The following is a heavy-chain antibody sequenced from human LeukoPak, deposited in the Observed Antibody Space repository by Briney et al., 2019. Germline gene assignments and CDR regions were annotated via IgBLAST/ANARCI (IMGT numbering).Heavy chain of an antibody. CDR3: ARDSPTTVTTDY. V-gene: IGHV3-48*01. D-gene: IGHD4-17*01. CDR1: GFTFSSYS. Sequence: GGSLRLSCAASGFTFSSYSMNWVRQAPGKGLEWVSYISRSSSTIYYADSVKGRFTISRDNAKNSLYLQMNSLRAEDTAVYYCARDSPTTVTTDYWGQGTLVTVSS. J-gene: IGHJ4*02. CDR2: ISRSSSTI.